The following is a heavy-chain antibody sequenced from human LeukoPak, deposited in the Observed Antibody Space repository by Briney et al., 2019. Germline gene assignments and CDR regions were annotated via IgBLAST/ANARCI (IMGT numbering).Heavy chain of an antibody. CDR3: ARKMGSSSGWHQVFDY. CDR1: GYTFTSYY. CDR2: INPSGGST. Sequence: ASVKVSCKASGYTFTSYYMHWVRQAPGQGLEWMGIINPSGGSTSYAQKFQGRVTMTRDTSTSTAYMELRSLRSDDTAVYYCARKMGSSSGWHQVFDYWGQGTLVTVSS. J-gene: IGHJ4*02. V-gene: IGHV1-46*01. D-gene: IGHD6-19*01.